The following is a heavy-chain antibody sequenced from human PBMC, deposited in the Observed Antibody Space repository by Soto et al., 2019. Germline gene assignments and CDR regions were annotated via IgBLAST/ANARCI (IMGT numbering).Heavy chain of an antibody. D-gene: IGHD5-18*01. CDR1: GGSISSYY. Sequence: TLSLTCTVSGGSISSYYWSWIRQPPGKGLEWIGYIYYSGSTNYNPSLKSRVTISVDTSKNQFSLKLSSVTAADTAVYYCARMNWIQPYYFDYWGQGTLVTVSS. V-gene: IGHV4-59*01. CDR2: IYYSGST. J-gene: IGHJ4*02. CDR3: ARMNWIQPYYFDY.